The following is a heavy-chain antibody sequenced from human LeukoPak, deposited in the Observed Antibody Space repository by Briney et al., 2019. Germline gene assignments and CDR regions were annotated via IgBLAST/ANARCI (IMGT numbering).Heavy chain of an antibody. V-gene: IGHV4-31*03. CDR2: IYYSGST. CDR1: GGSISSGGYY. CDR3: ARSYSSGCFYY. J-gene: IGHJ4*02. D-gene: IGHD6-19*01. Sequence: SETLSLTCTVSGGSISSGGYYWSWIRQHPGKGLEWIGYIYYSGSTYYNPSLKSRVTISVDTSKNQFSLKLSSVTAADTAVYYCARSYSSGCFYYWGQGTLVNVSS.